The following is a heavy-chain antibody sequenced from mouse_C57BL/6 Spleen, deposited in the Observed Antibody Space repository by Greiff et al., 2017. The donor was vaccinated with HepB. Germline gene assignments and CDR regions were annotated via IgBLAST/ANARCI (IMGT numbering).Heavy chain of an antibody. V-gene: IGHV5-4*01. CDR3: ARDPIQRRYFDV. Sequence: EVKLVESGGGLVKPGGSLKLSCAASGFTFSSYAMSWVRQTPEKRLEWVATISDGGSYTYYPDNVKGRFTISRDNAKNNLYLQMSHLKSEDTAMYYWARDPIQRRYFDVWGTGTTVTVSS. CDR2: ISDGGSYT. J-gene: IGHJ1*03. CDR1: GFTFSSYA.